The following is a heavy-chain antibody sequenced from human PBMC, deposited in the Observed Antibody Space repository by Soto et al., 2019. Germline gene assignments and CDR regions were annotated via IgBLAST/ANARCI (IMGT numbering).Heavy chain of an antibody. J-gene: IGHJ6*02. V-gene: IGHV1-69*01. CDR2: IIPIFGTA. D-gene: IGHD4-17*01. CDR1: GGTFSSYA. Sequence: QVQLVQSGAEVKKPGSSVKVSCKASGGTFSSYAISWVRQAPGQGLEWMGGIIPIFGTANYAQKFQGRVTITADESTSTAYMELSSLRSEDTAVYYCVSGRTTVVVYYYYGMDVWGQGTTVTVSS. CDR3: VSGRTTVVVYYYYGMDV.